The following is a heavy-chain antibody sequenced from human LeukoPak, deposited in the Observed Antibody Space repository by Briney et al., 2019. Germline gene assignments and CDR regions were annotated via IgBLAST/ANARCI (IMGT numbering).Heavy chain of an antibody. Sequence: ASVKVSCKASGYTFTGYCMHWVRQAPGQGLEWMGWINPNSGGTNYAQKFQGRVTMTRDTSISTAYMELSRLRSDDTAVYYCARDRGAAASYYYVDVWGKGTTVTVSS. J-gene: IGHJ6*03. V-gene: IGHV1-2*02. D-gene: IGHD6-13*01. CDR2: INPNSGGT. CDR3: ARDRGAAASYYYVDV. CDR1: GYTFTGYC.